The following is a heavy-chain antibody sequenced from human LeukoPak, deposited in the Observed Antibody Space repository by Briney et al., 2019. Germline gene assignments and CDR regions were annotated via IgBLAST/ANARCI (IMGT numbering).Heavy chain of an antibody. CDR2: IYPGDSDT. J-gene: IGHJ3*02. Sequence: GESLKISCKGSGYSFTSYWIGWVRQMPGKGLEWMGIIYPGDSDTRYSPSFQGQVTIPADKSISTAYLQWSSLKASDTAMYYCARHWAEYSSSSRAFDIWGQGTMVTVSS. CDR3: ARHWAEYSSSSRAFDI. D-gene: IGHD6-6*01. V-gene: IGHV5-51*01. CDR1: GYSFTSYW.